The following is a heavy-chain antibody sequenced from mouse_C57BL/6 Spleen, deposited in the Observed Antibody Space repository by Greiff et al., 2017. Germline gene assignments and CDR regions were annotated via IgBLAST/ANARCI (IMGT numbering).Heavy chain of an antibody. CDR1: GFSLTSYG. V-gene: IGHV2-5*01. Sequence: VKVEESGPGLVQPSQCLSITCTVSGFSLTSYGVHWVRQSPGKGLEWLGVIWRGGSTDYNAAFMSRLSITKVNSNSQVFFKMNSLQADDTAIYYCAKGGYGSSYVEAMDYWGQGTSVTVSS. CDR3: AKGGYGSSYVEAMDY. J-gene: IGHJ4*01. CDR2: IWRGGST. D-gene: IGHD1-1*01.